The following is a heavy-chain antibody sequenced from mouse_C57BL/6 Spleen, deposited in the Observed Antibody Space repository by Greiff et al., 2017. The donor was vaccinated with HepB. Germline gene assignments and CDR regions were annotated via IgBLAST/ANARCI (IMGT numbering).Heavy chain of an antibody. Sequence: VHLVESGPELVKPGASVQISCKASGYAFSSSWMNWVKQRPGKGLEWIGRIYPGDGDTNYNGKFKGKATLTADKSSSTAYMPLSSRTSADSAVYCGATMVTTTGFGYWGQGTLVTVSA. V-gene: IGHV1-82*01. CDR3: ATMVTTTGFGY. CDR1: GYAFSSSW. CDR2: IYPGDGDT. D-gene: IGHD2-2*01. J-gene: IGHJ3*01.